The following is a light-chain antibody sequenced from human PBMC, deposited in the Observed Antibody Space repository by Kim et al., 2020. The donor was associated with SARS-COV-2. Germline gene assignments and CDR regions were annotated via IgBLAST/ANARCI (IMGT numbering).Light chain of an antibody. CDR1: TSNIGSNF. J-gene: IGLJ3*02. CDR3: AAWDDSLNGPA. CDR2: SNH. V-gene: IGLV1-44*01. Sequence: GQTVPISSSGRTSNIGSNFVNWYQHLPGTAPKLLMHSNHQRPSGVPDRFSGSKSGTSASLAISGLQSEDEAVYYCAAWDDSLNGPAFGGGTQLTVL.